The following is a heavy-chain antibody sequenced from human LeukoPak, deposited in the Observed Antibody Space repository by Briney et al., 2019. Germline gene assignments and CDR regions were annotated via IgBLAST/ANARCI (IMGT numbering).Heavy chain of an antibody. CDR2: ISSSSSYI. D-gene: IGHD3-22*01. V-gene: IGHV3-21*01. CDR1: GFTFSSYS. CDR3: ARSLTPYYYDSNNFDY. J-gene: IGHJ4*02. Sequence: PGGSLRLSCAASGFTFSSYSMNWVRQAPGKGLEWVSSISSSSSYIYYADSVKGRFTISRDNAKNSLYLQMNSLRAEDTAVYYCARSLTPYYYDSNNFDYWGQGTLVTVS.